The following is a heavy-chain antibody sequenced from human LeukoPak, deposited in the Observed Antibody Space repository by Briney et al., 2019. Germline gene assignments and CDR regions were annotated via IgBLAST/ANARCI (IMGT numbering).Heavy chain of an antibody. CDR3: ATLSYETYYYYYMDV. J-gene: IGHJ6*03. CDR1: GYTFTSYG. D-gene: IGHD3-22*01. Sequence: GASVKVSCKASGYTFTSYGISWVRQAPGQGLEWMGRINPNSGGTNYAQKFQGRVTMTWDTPINTVYMDLSSLTSDDTAVYYCATLSYETYYYYYMDVWGKGTTVTVSS. V-gene: IGHV1-2*06. CDR2: INPNSGGT.